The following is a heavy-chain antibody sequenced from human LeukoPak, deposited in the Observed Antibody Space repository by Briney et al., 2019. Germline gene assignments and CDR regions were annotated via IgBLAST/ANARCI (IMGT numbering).Heavy chain of an antibody. CDR1: GFTFSSYS. V-gene: IGHV3-21*01. D-gene: IGHD4-11*01. J-gene: IGHJ4*02. CDR3: ARGNSDYDHDY. Sequence: PAGSLRLSCAASGFTFSSYSMNWVRQAPGKGLEWVSSISTTSRYIYYEDSVKGRFTVSRDNAKNSLSLQMNSLRAEDTAVYYCARGNSDYDHDYWGQGTLVTVSS. CDR2: ISTTSRYI.